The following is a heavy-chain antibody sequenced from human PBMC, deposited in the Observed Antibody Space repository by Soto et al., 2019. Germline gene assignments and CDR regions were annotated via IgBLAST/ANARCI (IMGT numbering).Heavy chain of an antibody. CDR2: VTYDDTER. D-gene: IGHD3-10*01. V-gene: IGHV3-30*03. Sequence: QVQLVASGGGVVLPGRFLSLSCEACGFSLSGHGLHWVRQAPGRGLEWVAVVTYDDTERHYPDSVKGRFTITRDTSKNTFYLQMNSLRVEDTVRYYCAREKNSGYYRTVDSWGQGTLVIVSS. CDR1: GFSLSGHG. J-gene: IGHJ4*02. CDR3: AREKNSGYYRTVDS.